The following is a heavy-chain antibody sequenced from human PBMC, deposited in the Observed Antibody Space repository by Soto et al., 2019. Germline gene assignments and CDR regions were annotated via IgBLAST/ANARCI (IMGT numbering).Heavy chain of an antibody. J-gene: IGHJ3*02. V-gene: IGHV4-59*01. CDR2: VYYTGST. CDR1: GASISSSY. CDR3: ARGYDDSSGQSNTFDI. D-gene: IGHD3-22*01. Sequence: QVQLQESGPGLVKPSETLSLTCTVSGASISSSYWSWIRQSPGKGLEWIGYVYYTGSTNYNPSLKSRVTISVDTSKNHFSLKLSSVNAADTAVYYCARGYDDSSGQSNTFDIWGQGTMVTVSS.